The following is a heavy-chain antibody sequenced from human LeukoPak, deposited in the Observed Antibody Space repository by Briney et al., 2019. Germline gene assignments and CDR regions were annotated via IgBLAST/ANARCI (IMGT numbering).Heavy chain of an antibody. CDR3: ATWGTAKTGFDY. V-gene: IGHV4-39*01. Sequence: SETLSLTCTVSGGSISSNTYYWGWIRQPPGKGLEWIGSIYYSGSPYYNPSLKSRVTISVDTSKKQFSLRLSSVTAADTAVYYCATWGTAKTGFDYWGQGTLVTVPS. CDR1: GGSISSNTYY. J-gene: IGHJ4*02. D-gene: IGHD3-16*01. CDR2: IYYSGSP.